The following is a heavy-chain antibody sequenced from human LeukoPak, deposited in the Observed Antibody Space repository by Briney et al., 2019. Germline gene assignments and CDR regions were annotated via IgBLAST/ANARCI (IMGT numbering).Heavy chain of an antibody. CDR2: IYTSGST. CDR3: ARMGVAGYYYMDV. Sequence: SETLSLTCTVSGGSISSGSYYWSWIRQPGGKGLEGIGRIYTSGSTNYNPSLKSRVTISVDTSKNQFSLKLSSVTAADTAVYYCARMGVAGYYYMDVWGKGTTVTVSS. V-gene: IGHV4-61*02. CDR1: GGSISSGSYY. D-gene: IGHD6-19*01. J-gene: IGHJ6*03.